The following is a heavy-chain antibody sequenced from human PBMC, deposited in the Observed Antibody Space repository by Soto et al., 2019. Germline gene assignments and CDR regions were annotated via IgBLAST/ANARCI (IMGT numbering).Heavy chain of an antibody. CDR2: ISGSGGST. CDR3: ANQRTGATWAETLTFDY. Sequence: EVQLLESGGGLVQPGGSLRLSCAASGFTFSSYAMSWVRQAPGKGLEWVSAISGSGGSTYYADSVKGRFTISRDNSKNTLYLQMNSLRAEDTAVYYCANQRTGATWAETLTFDYWGQGTLVTVSS. D-gene: IGHD1-7*01. V-gene: IGHV3-23*01. CDR1: GFTFSSYA. J-gene: IGHJ4*02.